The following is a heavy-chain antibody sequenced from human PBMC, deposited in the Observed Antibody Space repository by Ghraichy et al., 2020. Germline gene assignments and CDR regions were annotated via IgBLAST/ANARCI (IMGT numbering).Heavy chain of an antibody. CDR2: IYYSGST. V-gene: IGHV4-59*08. CDR3: ARHSSGYKRPNFDY. J-gene: IGHJ4*02. D-gene: IGHD3-22*01. CDR1: GGSISSYY. Sequence: SETLSLTCTVSGGSISSYYWSWIRQPPGKGLEWIGYIYYSGSTNYNPSLKSQVTISVDTSKNQFSLKLSSVTAADTAVYYCARHSSGYKRPNFDYWGQGTLVTVSS.